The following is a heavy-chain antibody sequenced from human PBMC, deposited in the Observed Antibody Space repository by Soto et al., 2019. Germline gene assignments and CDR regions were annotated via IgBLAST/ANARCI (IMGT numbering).Heavy chain of an antibody. J-gene: IGHJ4*02. Sequence: QITLKESGPTLVKPTQTLTLTCTFSGFSLSTSGVGVGWIRQPPGKALEWLAVIYWDDTKHYSPSLKSRLTTXKXXSKNQVVLTMTTMDPVDTATYYCAHKGYGDYPIDYWGQGTLVTVSS. CDR2: IYWDDTK. V-gene: IGHV2-5*02. CDR1: GFSLSTSGVG. CDR3: AHKGYGDYPIDY. D-gene: IGHD4-17*01.